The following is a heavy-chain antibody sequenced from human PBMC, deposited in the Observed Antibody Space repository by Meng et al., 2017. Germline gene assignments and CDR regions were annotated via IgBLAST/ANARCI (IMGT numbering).Heavy chain of an antibody. Sequence: LVQYGAEAKKPGASVKVSRNASAHTLSSDGFACVRQAPGQGLEWMGWINAYNGYTDYAQKFLGRVTLTTDTSTNTGYMELSSLRSEDTAVYYCAKDWHYYDSSGYYPYWGQGTLVTVSS. CDR2: INAYNGYT. CDR3: AKDWHYYDSSGYYPY. CDR1: AHTLSSDG. D-gene: IGHD3-22*01. V-gene: IGHV1-18*01. J-gene: IGHJ4*02.